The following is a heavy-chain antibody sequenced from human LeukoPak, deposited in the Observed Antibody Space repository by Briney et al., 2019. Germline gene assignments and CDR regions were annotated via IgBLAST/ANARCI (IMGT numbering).Heavy chain of an antibody. Sequence: ASVKVSCKASGYTFTSYAMHWVRQAPGQRLEWMGWSNAGNGNTKYSQEFQGRVTITRDTSTSTAYMELSSLRSEDTAVYYCARARGYSGYDSPVAYYYYGMDVWGQGTTVTVSS. J-gene: IGHJ6*02. V-gene: IGHV1-3*02. CDR2: SNAGNGNT. D-gene: IGHD5-12*01. CDR1: GYTFTSYA. CDR3: ARARGYSGYDSPVAYYYYGMDV.